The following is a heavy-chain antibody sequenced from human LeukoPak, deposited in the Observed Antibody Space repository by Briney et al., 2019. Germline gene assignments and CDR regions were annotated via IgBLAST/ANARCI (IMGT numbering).Heavy chain of an antibody. J-gene: IGHJ6*02. V-gene: IGHV3-21*01. CDR3: ARLLGRDVDIGSYYYYYYGMDV. CDR2: ISRSSTHI. CDR1: EFSFSSYR. Sequence: PGGSLRLSCVGSEFSFSSYRMNWVRQAPGKGLEWVSSISRSSTHIFYAASVKGRFTISRDNAKNSLYLQMNSLRAEDTAFYCCARLLGRDVDIGSYYYYYYGMDVWGQGTPVTVSS. D-gene: IGHD3-10*01.